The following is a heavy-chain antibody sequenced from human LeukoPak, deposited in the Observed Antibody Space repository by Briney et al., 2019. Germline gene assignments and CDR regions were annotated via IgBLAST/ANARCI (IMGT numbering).Heavy chain of an antibody. Sequence: SVKVSCKASGGTFSSYAISWVRQAPGQGLEWMGGIIPIFGTANYAQKFQGRVTMTRDTSTNTAYMELSSLRSDDTAMYYCARDAAVVGQGSEYWGQGTLVTVSS. V-gene: IGHV1-69*05. J-gene: IGHJ4*02. CDR1: GGTFSSYA. CDR3: ARDAAVVGQGSEY. CDR2: IIPIFGTA. D-gene: IGHD6-19*01.